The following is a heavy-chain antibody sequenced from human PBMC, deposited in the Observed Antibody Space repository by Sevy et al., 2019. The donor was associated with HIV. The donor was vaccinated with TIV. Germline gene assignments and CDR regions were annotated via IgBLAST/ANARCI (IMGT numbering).Heavy chain of an antibody. V-gene: IGHV3-21*01. D-gene: IGHD5-18*01. CDR2: ISSSGSDI. CDR3: ASEGYSYGPFDY. J-gene: IGHJ4*02. Sequence: GGSLRLSCAASGFTFSSYSMDWVRQAPGKGLQWVSSISSSGSDIYYAGSLKGRFTISRDNAKNSLYLQMNSLRAEDTAVYYYASEGYSYGPFDYWGQGTLVTVSS. CDR1: GFTFSSYS.